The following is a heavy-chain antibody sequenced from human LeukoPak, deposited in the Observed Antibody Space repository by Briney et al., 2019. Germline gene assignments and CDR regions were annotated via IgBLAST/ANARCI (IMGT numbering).Heavy chain of an antibody. D-gene: IGHD2-15*01. Sequence: PGGSLRLSCAASGFTFSSYEMNWVRQAPGKGPEWVSYISSSGSTIYYADSVKGRFTISRDNAKNSLYLQMNSLRAEDTAVYYCARGHCTGGSCYSSDYWGQGTLVTVSS. CDR1: GFTFSSYE. CDR3: ARGHCTGGSCYSSDY. V-gene: IGHV3-48*03. CDR2: ISSSGSTI. J-gene: IGHJ4*02.